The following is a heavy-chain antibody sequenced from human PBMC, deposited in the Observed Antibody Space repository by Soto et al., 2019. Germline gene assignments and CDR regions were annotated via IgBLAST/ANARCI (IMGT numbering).Heavy chain of an antibody. Sequence: QLQLQESGSGLVKPSQTLSLTCAVSGGSISSGGYSWSWIRQPPGKGLEWIGYIYHSGSTYYNPSLKSRITISVDRSNNQFSVVLGCVTGADTGVFYCARGYGSGGSGYGGLCWFAPGGQGTLVT. CDR1: GGSISSGGYS. D-gene: IGHD2-15*01. CDR3: ARGYGSGGSGYGGLCWFAP. CDR2: IYHSGST. V-gene: IGHV4-30-2*01. J-gene: IGHJ5*02.